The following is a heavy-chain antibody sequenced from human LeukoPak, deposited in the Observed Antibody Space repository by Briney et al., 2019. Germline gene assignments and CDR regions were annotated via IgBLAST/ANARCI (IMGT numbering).Heavy chain of an antibody. J-gene: IGHJ4*02. D-gene: IGHD3-10*02. Sequence: GGSLRLSCEASGFTFRSYAMSWVRQAPGKGLEFVSAIDSSGESIYFADSVKGRCTIARDNSKITVYLQLNSLRPEDTAVYYCPKGWMFLPLFDSWGQGILVTVSS. CDR2: IDSSGESI. V-gene: IGHV3-23*01. CDR3: PKGWMFLPLFDS. CDR1: GFTFRSYA.